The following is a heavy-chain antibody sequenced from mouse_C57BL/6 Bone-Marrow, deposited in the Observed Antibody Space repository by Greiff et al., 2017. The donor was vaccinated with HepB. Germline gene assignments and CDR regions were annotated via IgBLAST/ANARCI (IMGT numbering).Heavy chain of an antibody. CDR1: GFTFSSYA. D-gene: IGHD1-1*01. J-gene: IGHJ4*01. CDR2: ISSGGDYI. V-gene: IGHV5-9-1*02. Sequence: EVQVVESGEGLVKPGGSLKLSCAASGFTFSSYAMSWVRQTPEKRLEWVAYISSGGDYIYYADTVKGRFTISRDNARNTLYLQMSSLKSEDTAMYYCTREGTTVVAPYAMDYWGQGTSVTVSS. CDR3: TREGTTVVAPYAMDY.